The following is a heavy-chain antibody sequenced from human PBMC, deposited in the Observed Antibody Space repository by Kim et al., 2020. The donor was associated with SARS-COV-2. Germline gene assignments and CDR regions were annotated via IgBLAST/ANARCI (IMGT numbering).Heavy chain of an antibody. V-gene: IGHV1-18*01. CDR2: ISAYNGNT. D-gene: IGHD3-10*01. Sequence: ASVKVSCKASGYTFTSYGISWVRQAPGQGLEWMGWISAYNGNTNYAQKLQGRVTMTTDTSTSTAYMELRSLRSDDTAVYYCARDVPNYGSGSYHYERNWFDPWGQGTLVTVSS. CDR1: GYTFTSYG. CDR3: ARDVPNYGSGSYHYERNWFDP. J-gene: IGHJ5*02.